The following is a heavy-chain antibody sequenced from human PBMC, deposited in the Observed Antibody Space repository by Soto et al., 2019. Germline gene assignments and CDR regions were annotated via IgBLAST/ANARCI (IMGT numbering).Heavy chain of an antibody. J-gene: IGHJ6*03. V-gene: IGHV3-7*01. D-gene: IGHD2-2*01. CDR3: ARASAYCRSTSCYLSYYYYMDV. CDR1: GFTFSNHW. CDR2: IKQDGSEK. Sequence: EVQVVESGGGLVQPGGSLRLSCAASGFTFSNHWMTWVRQAPGKGLEWVANIKQDGSEKYYVDSVKGRFTRSRDNAKNSLYLEMNSLRAEDTAVYYCARASAYCRSTSCYLSYYYYMDVWGKGTTVTVSS.